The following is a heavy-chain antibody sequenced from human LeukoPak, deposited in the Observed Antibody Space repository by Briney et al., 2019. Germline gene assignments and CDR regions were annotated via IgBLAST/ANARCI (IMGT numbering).Heavy chain of an antibody. CDR2: INHSGST. J-gene: IGHJ4*02. V-gene: IGHV4-34*01. CDR3: ARGKARQQLVDYKSDY. CDR1: GGSFSGYY. D-gene: IGHD6-13*01. Sequence: SETLSLTCAVYGGSFSGYYWSRIRQPPGKGLEWVGDINHSGSTNYNPSLKSRVTISVDTSKNQFSLKLSSVTAADTAVYYCARGKARQQLVDYKSDYWGQGTLVTVSS.